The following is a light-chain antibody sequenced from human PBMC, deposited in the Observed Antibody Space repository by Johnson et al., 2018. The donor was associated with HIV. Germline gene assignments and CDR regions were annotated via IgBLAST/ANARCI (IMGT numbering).Light chain of an antibody. Sequence: QSVLTQPPSVSAAPGQKVTISCSGSSYNIGNNYVSWYQQLPGTAPKLLIYAKNKRPSGVPDRFSASKSGTSATLDITGLQTGDEADYYCAAWDMGLGAHYGFGTWTKVAGL. CDR1: SYNIGNNY. CDR3: AAWDMGLGAHYG. J-gene: IGLJ1*01. CDR2: AKN. V-gene: IGLV1-51*01.